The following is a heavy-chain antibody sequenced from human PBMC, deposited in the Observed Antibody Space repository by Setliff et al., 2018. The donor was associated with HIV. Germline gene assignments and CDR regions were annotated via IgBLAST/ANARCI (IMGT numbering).Heavy chain of an antibody. D-gene: IGHD6-13*01. V-gene: IGHV1-69*13. J-gene: IGHJ4*02. CDR2: IIPIFGTA. Sequence: GASVKVSCKASGGTFSSYAISWVRQAPGQGLEWMGGIIPIFGTANYAQKFQGRVTITADESTSTAYMELSSLRSEDTAVYYCATAFYPMEAAGSPFDHWGQGTLVTVSS. CDR1: GGTFSSYA. CDR3: ATAFYPMEAAGSPFDH.